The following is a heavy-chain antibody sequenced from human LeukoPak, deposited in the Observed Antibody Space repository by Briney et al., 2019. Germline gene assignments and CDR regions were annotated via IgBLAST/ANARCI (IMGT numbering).Heavy chain of an antibody. Sequence: SETLSLTCTVSGDSISSGDYYRSWIRQPPGKGLEWIGYIYYGGSTYYNPSLKSRPTISIDTSKNQFSLRLSSVTAADTAIYYCAGGTYYYFDYWGQGTLVTVSS. V-gene: IGHV4-30-4*02. J-gene: IGHJ4*02. CDR2: IYYGGST. D-gene: IGHD1-26*01. CDR1: GDSISSGDYY. CDR3: AGGTYYYFDY.